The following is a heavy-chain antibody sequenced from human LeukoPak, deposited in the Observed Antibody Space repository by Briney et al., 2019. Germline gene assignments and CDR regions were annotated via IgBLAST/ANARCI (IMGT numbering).Heavy chain of an antibody. D-gene: IGHD3-22*01. V-gene: IGHV4-59*01. CDR3: ARVLGDSGYYYVGGGAYYYYGMGV. Sequence: SETLSLTCTVSGGSISSYYWSWIRQPPGKGLEWIGYIYYSGSTNYNPSLKSRVTISVDTSKNQFSLKLSSVTAADTAVYYCARVLGDSGYYYVGGGAYYYYGMGVWGQGTTVTVSS. CDR1: GGSISSYY. CDR2: IYYSGST. J-gene: IGHJ6*02.